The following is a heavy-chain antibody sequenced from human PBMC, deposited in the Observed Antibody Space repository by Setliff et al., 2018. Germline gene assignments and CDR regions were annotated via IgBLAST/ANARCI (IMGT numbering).Heavy chain of an antibody. J-gene: IGHJ4*02. CDR2: ISPYNSNT. V-gene: IGHV1-18*01. CDR1: GYTFATYG. CDR3: ARDSSTTVMTRSWYYFDY. Sequence: ASVKVSCKASGYTFATYGISWVRQAPGQGLEWMGWISPYNSNTNYAQNFQGRVTMTTDTSTSTAYKELRSLRSDDTAMYYCARDSSTTVMTRSWYYFDYWGQGTLVTVSS. D-gene: IGHD4-17*01.